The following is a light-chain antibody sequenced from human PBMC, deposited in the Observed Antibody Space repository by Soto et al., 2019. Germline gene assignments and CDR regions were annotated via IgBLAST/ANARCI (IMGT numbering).Light chain of an antibody. Sequence: QSALTQPASVSGSPGQSITISCTGTSSDVGGYNYVSWYQQHPGKAPKLMIYDVSNRPSGVSNRFSGSKSGNTASLTISGLHAEDEADYYCSSYTSSSTLVFCGGTKLTVL. J-gene: IGLJ2*01. CDR3: SSYTSSSTLV. CDR2: DVS. CDR1: SSDVGGYNY. V-gene: IGLV2-14*01.